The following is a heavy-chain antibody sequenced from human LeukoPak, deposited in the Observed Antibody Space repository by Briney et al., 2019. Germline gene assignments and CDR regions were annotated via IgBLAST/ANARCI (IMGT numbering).Heavy chain of an antibody. CDR2: IYYSGST. Sequence: SETLSLTCTVSGGSISSYYWSWIRQPPGTGLEWIGYIYYSGSTNYNPSLKSRVTISVDTSKNQFSLKLSSVTAADTAVYYCARSLGTAVHFDYWGQGTLVTVSS. V-gene: IGHV4-59*08. CDR3: ARSLGTAVHFDY. D-gene: IGHD6-19*01. J-gene: IGHJ4*02. CDR1: GGSISSYY.